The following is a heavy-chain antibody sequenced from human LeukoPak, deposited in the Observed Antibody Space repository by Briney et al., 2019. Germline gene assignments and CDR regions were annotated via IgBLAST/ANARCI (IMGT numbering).Heavy chain of an antibody. CDR1: GGSISSYY. Sequence: KPSETLSLTCTVSGGSISSYYWSWIRQPPGKGLEWIGYIFYSGSTNYNPSLKSRVTIPVDTSKNQFSLGLSSVTAADTAVYYCARGPTRYYFDCWGQGTLVTVSS. CDR3: ARGPTRYYFDC. CDR2: IFYSGST. V-gene: IGHV4-59*01. D-gene: IGHD4-17*01. J-gene: IGHJ4*02.